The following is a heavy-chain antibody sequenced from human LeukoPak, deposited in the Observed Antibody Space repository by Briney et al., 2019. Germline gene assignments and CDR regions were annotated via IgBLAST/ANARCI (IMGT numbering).Heavy chain of an antibody. CDR3: ARSNGDYEGWYFDY. CDR1: GGSISSYY. V-gene: IGHV4-59*01. Sequence: SETLSLTCTVSGGSISSYYWSWIRQPPGKGLEWIGYIYYSGSTNYNPSLKSRVTISVDTSKNQFSLKLSSVTVADTAVYYCARSNGDYEGWYFDYWGQGTLVTVSS. CDR2: IYYSGST. D-gene: IGHD2-8*01. J-gene: IGHJ4*02.